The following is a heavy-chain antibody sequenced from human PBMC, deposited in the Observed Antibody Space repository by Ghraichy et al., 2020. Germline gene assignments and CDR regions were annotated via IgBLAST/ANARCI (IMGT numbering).Heavy chain of an antibody. CDR1: GFTFSDYY. CDR3: ARGTLKDGYNDH. V-gene: IGHV3-11*03. Sequence: GGSLRLSCAASGFTFSDYYMSWIRQAPGKGLEWVSYISSSSTYTNYADSVKGRFTITRDNAKNSLYLQMNSLRAEDTAVYYCARGTLKDGYNDHWCQGSLVTVSS. J-gene: IGHJ4*02. CDR2: ISSSSTYT. D-gene: IGHD5-24*01.